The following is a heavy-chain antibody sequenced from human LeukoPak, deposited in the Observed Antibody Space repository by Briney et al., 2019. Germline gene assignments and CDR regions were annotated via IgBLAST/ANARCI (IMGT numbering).Heavy chain of an antibody. J-gene: IGHJ5*02. Sequence: SETLSLTCTVSGGSISSYYWSWIRQPAGKGLEWIGRIYTSGSTNYNPSLKSRVTMSVDTSKNQFSLKLSSVTAADTAVYYCARDFNEGAGLAFDPWGQGTLVTVSS. CDR1: GGSISSYY. CDR2: IYTSGST. V-gene: IGHV4-4*07. CDR3: ARDFNEGAGLAFDP. D-gene: IGHD1-1*01.